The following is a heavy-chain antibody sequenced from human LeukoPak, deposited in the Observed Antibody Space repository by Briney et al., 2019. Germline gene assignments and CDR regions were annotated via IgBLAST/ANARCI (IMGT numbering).Heavy chain of an antibody. J-gene: IGHJ1*01. V-gene: IGHV3-11*04. D-gene: IGHD3-22*01. CDR3: ARGPYYYDSSGYYYEKNEYFQH. Sequence: PGGSLRLSCAASGFTFSDYYMSWIRQAPGKGLEWVSYISSSGSTIYYADSVKGRFTISRDNAKNSLYLQMNSLRAEDTAVYYCARGPYYYDSSGYYYEKNEYFQHWGQGTLVTVSS. CDR1: GFTFSDYY. CDR2: ISSSGSTI.